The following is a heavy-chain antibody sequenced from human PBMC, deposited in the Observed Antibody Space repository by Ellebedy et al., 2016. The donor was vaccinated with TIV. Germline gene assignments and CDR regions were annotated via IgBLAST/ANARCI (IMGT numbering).Heavy chain of an antibody. CDR2: INNNGGAI. D-gene: IGHD4-17*01. V-gene: IGHV3-21*05. CDR3: ARGSGIPYGDYVH. Sequence: GESLKISXAASGFTFSRSWMYWVRRAPGKGLEWISFINNNGGAISYADSVKGRFTISRDNAKNSLYLQMNSLRAEDTAVYYCARGSGIPYGDYVHWGQGTLVTVSS. CDR1: GFTFSRSW. J-gene: IGHJ4*02.